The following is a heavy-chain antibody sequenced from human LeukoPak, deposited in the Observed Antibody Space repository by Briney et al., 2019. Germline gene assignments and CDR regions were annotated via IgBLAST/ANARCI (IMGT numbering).Heavy chain of an antibody. Sequence: PGESLKISCKGSGYSFTSYWIGWVRQMPGKGLEWMGVIYPGDSDTRYSPSFQGQVTISADKSISTAYLQWSSLKASDTAMYYCARIDYDFWSGGAFDIWGQGTMVTVSS. CDR1: GYSFTSYW. CDR2: IYPGDSDT. CDR3: ARIDYDFWSGGAFDI. J-gene: IGHJ3*02. D-gene: IGHD3-3*01. V-gene: IGHV5-51*01.